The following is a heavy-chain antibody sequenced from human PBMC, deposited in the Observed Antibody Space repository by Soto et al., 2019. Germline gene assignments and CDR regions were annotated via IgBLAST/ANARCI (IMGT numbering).Heavy chain of an antibody. D-gene: IGHD2-15*01. CDR3: TTGSVEGF. CDR2: VYTSAEGGAT. J-gene: IGHJ6*02. Sequence: GGCLRLPCGGSGFRVTNAWINWGRQAPGKGLEWVGRVYTSAEGGATNSAAPVKGRFTISRDDSKNTVYLQMNSLMTEDTAVYYCTTGSVEGFWGQGTTVTVSS. V-gene: IGHV3-15*07. CDR1: GFRVTNAW.